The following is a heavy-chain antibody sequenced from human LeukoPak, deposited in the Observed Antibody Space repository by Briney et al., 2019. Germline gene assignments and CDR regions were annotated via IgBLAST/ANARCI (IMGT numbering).Heavy chain of an antibody. V-gene: IGHV3-15*01. CDR1: GFTFSNAW. D-gene: IGHD3-10*01. Sequence: PGGSLRLSCAASGFTFSNAWMSWVRQAPGKGLEWVGRIKSQTDGGTTDYAAPVKGRFTISRDDSKNTLYLQMNSLKTEDTAVYYCTTSSAANVLLWFGELVSWGQGTLATVSS. CDR3: TTSSAANVLLWFGELVS. CDR2: IKSQTDGGTT. J-gene: IGHJ4*02.